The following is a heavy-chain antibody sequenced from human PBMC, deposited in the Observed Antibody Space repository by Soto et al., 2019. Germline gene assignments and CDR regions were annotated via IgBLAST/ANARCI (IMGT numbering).Heavy chain of an antibody. V-gene: IGHV1-69*12. D-gene: IGHD3-3*01. CDR2: IIPIFGTA. J-gene: IGHJ4*02. CDR1: GGTFSSYA. Sequence: QVQLVQSGAEVKKPGSSVKVSCKASGGTFSSYAISWVRQAPGQGLEWMGGIIPIFGTANYAQKFQGRVTITADESTSTAYMELSSLRSEDTAVYSCARGHDFWRGSQRELDYWGQGTLVTVSS. CDR3: ARGHDFWRGSQRELDY.